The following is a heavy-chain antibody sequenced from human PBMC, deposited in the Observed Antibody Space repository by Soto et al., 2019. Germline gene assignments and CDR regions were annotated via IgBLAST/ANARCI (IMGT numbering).Heavy chain of an antibody. Sequence: PGESLKISCQGSGYRFTNYWVGWVRQIPGRGLEWMGIIHPGDSDTRYSPFFQGQVTISAGKSISTAYLQWSSLKASDTAMYYCARHNRYSSTWFEGWFDPWGQGTLVTVSS. CDR2: IHPGDSDT. V-gene: IGHV5-51*01. CDR1: GYRFTNYW. CDR3: ARHNRYSSTWFEGWFDP. J-gene: IGHJ5*02. D-gene: IGHD6-13*01.